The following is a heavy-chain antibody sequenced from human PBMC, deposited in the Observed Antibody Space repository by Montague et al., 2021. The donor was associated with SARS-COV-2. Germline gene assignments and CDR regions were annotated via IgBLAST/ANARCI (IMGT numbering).Heavy chain of an antibody. CDR1: GFSLSTSGMC. J-gene: IGHJ4*02. D-gene: IGHD4-23*01. CDR3: ARVQTTVAYDY. CDR2: IDWDXDK. Sequence: PALVKPTQTLTLICTFSGFSLSTSGMCVSWIRQPPGKALEWLARIDWDXDKYYSTSLKTRLTISKDTSKNQVVLTVTNMDPVDTATYYCARVQTTVAYDYWGQGTLVTVSS. V-gene: IGHV2-70*11.